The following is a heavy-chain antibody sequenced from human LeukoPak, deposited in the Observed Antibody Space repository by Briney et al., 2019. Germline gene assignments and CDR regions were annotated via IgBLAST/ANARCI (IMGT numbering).Heavy chain of an antibody. CDR3: ARDGDKSGKRHYYFYMDV. V-gene: IGHV3-21*01. CDR1: GFTFSSYT. J-gene: IGHJ6*03. D-gene: IGHD7-27*01. CDR2: ITSSSSYI. Sequence: PGGSLRLSCAASGFTFSSYTMNWVRQAPGKGLEWVSSITSSSSYIYYADSLRGRFTISRDNARNSLYLQMNSLRAEDTAMYYCARDGDKSGKRHYYFYMDVWGKGATVTVFS.